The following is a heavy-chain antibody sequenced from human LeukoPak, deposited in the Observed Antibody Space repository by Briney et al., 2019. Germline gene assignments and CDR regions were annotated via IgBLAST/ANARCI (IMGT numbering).Heavy chain of an antibody. J-gene: IGHJ4*02. CDR2: IKQDGSEK. V-gene: IGHV3-7*01. CDR3: ARDRQIAY. Sequence: GGSLRLSCAASGFTFSNYWLTWVRQAPEQGLEWVANIKQDGSEKQYLDSVKGRLNISRDNTKNSLYLQMNSLRAEDTAVYYCARDRQIAYWGKGTLVTVSS. CDR1: GFTFSNYW.